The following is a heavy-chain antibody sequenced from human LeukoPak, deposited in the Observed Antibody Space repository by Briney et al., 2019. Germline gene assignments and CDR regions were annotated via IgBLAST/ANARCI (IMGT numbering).Heavy chain of an antibody. CDR3: ARGYCSSTSCYNDY. CDR2: ISYDGSNK. J-gene: IGHJ4*02. D-gene: IGHD2-2*02. CDR1: GFIFSTYA. Sequence: GGSLRLSCAASGFIFSTYAMHWVRQAPGKGLEWVAAISYDGSNKFYADSVKGRFTISRDNSKNSLDLQMNSLRAEDTAVYYCARGYCSSTSCYNDYWGQGTLVTVSS. V-gene: IGHV3-30*04.